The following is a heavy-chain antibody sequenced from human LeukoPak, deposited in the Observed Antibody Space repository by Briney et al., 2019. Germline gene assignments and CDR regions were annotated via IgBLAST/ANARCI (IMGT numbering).Heavy chain of an antibody. J-gene: IGHJ4*02. Sequence: GGALRLSCAASGFTFSSYWMHWVRQAPGKGLVWVSRINGDGSSTTYADFVKGRFTISRDNAKNTLHLQMNSLRAEDTAVYYCARGGGYSYGTPSGWWGQGTLVTVSS. V-gene: IGHV3-74*01. D-gene: IGHD5-18*01. CDR3: ARGGGYSYGTPSGW. CDR1: GFTFSSYW. CDR2: INGDGSST.